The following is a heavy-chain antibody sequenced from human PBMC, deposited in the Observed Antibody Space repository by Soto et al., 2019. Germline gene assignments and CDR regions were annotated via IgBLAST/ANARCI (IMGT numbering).Heavy chain of an antibody. D-gene: IGHD3-22*01. CDR3: ARSSVVVITFDY. Sequence: SETLSLTCTVSGGSISSYYWSWIRQPPGKGLEWIGYIYYSGSTNYNPSLKSRVTISVDTSKNQFSLKLSSVIAADTAVYYCARSSVVVITFDYWGQGTLVTVSS. CDR2: IYYSGST. V-gene: IGHV4-59*01. J-gene: IGHJ4*02. CDR1: GGSISSYY.